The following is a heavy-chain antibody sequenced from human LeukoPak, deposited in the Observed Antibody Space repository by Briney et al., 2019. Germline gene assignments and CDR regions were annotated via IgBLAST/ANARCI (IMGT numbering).Heavy chain of an antibody. Sequence: PGGSLRLSCAASGFTFSSYGMHWVRQAPGKGLEWVAVIWYDGSNKYYADSVKGRFTISRDNAKNSLYLQMNSLRAEDTAVYYCARYGSGGRFFDYWGQGTLVTVSS. CDR1: GFTFSSYG. CDR2: IWYDGSNK. J-gene: IGHJ4*02. D-gene: IGHD3-10*01. CDR3: ARYGSGGRFFDY. V-gene: IGHV3-33*01.